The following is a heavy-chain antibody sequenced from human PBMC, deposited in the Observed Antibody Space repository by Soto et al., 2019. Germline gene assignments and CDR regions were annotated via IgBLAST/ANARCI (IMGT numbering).Heavy chain of an antibody. CDR3: ASPVVVVAATDAFDI. J-gene: IGHJ3*02. Sequence: EVQLVESGGGLVQPGGSLRLCCAASGFSFSSYTMNWVRQAPGKGLEWISYISTSSSTIYYADSVRGRFTISRDNAKNSLYLQMNSLRAEDTAVYYCASPVVVVAATDAFDIWGQGTMVTVSS. V-gene: IGHV3-48*01. CDR1: GFSFSSYT. CDR2: ISTSSSTI. D-gene: IGHD2-15*01.